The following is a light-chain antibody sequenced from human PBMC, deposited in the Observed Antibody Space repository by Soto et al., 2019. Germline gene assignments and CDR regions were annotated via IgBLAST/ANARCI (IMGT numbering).Light chain of an antibody. V-gene: IGLV2-23*01. J-gene: IGLJ2*01. CDR1: SSDVGSYNL. Sequence: QSALTQPVSVSGSPGQSITISCTGTSSDVGSYNLVSWYQKPPGKAPKLMIYEGSRRPSGVSDRFSGSKSGNTASLTISGLQAEDEGDYYCCSYAGSRNLVFGGGTKLTVL. CDR2: EGS. CDR3: CSYAGSRNLV.